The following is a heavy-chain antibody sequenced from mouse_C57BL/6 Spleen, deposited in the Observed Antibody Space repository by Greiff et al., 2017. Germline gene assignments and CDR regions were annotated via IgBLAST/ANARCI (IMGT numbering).Heavy chain of an antibody. CDR3: ARQNDSPDY. CDR1: GFTFSSYG. J-gene: IGHJ2*01. D-gene: IGHD6-1*01. Sequence: EVKLVESGGDLVKPGGSLKLSCAASGFTFSSYGMSWVRQTPDKRLEWVATISSGGSYTYYPDSVKGRFTISRDNAKNTLYLQMSSLKSEDTAMYYCARQNDSPDYWGQGTTLTVSS. V-gene: IGHV5-6*01. CDR2: ISSGGSYT.